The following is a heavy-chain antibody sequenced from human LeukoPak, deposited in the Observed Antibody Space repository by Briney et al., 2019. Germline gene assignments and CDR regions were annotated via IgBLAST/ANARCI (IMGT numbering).Heavy chain of an antibody. Sequence: RXSXXAXGXTVTSXXISWVRQAPGQGLEWLGRIIPFLGLANYPPKFQGTVTITPDKSTTTAYMELTSLRSQDTAVYYCASFRIDPPLAFYTWGQGTMVTVS. V-gene: IGHV1-69*02. CDR3: ASFRIDPPLAFYT. CDR2: IIPFLGLA. CDR1: GXTVTSXX. D-gene: IGHD2/OR15-2a*01. J-gene: IGHJ3*02.